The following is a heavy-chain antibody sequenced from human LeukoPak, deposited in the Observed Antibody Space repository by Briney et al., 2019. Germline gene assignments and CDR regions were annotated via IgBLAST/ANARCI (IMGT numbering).Heavy chain of an antibody. D-gene: IGHD3-22*01. CDR1: GFTFSSYA. CDR2: ISGSGGST. V-gene: IGHV3-23*01. Sequence: PGGSLSLSCAASGFTFSSYAMSWVRQAPGKGLEWVSAISGSGGSTYYADSVKGRFTISRDNSKNTLYLQMNSLRAEDTAVYYCAKADYYDSSGYFDYWGQGTLVTVSS. CDR3: AKADYYDSSGYFDY. J-gene: IGHJ4*02.